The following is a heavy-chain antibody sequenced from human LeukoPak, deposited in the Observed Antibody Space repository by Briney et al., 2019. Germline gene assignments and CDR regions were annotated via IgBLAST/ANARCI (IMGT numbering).Heavy chain of an antibody. CDR2: LSYDGSNK. J-gene: IGHJ6*02. CDR1: GLTFSSYS. D-gene: IGHD3-22*01. V-gene: IGHV3-30*03. CDR3: ARSAYYYDSRGYHNFYHYGMDV. Sequence: GGSLRLSCAASGLTFSSYSMNWVRQAPGKGLEWVAVLSYDGSNKYYADSVKGRFTISRDNSKNTLYLQMNSLRAEDTAVYYCARSAYYYDSRGYHNFYHYGMDVWGQGTTVTVSS.